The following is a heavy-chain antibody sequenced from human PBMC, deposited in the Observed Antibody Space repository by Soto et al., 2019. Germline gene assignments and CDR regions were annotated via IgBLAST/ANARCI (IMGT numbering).Heavy chain of an antibody. CDR1: GGSFSGYY. Sequence: QVQLQQWGAGLLKPSETLSLTCAVYGGSFSGYYWSWIRQPPGKGLEWIGEINHSGSTNCNPSLKSRVTISVDTSKNQFSLKLSSVTAADTAVYYCARAYYDYVWGSYRHGRFDYWGQGTLVTVSS. J-gene: IGHJ4*02. D-gene: IGHD3-16*02. V-gene: IGHV4-34*01. CDR3: ARAYYDYVWGSYRHGRFDY. CDR2: INHSGST.